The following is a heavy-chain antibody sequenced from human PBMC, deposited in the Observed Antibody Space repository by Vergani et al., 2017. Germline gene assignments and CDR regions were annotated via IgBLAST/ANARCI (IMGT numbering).Heavy chain of an antibody. CDR2: LRYDGSNE. Sequence: VQLVESGGVVVQPGGSLRLSCAASGFSFSTYGMHWVRQAPGRGLEWVAFLRYDGSNEYYGDAVKGRFIISRDNSKNMLSLEMHSLRPEDTAVYYCANSYCSSLSCYAFYGMEVWGQGTTVTVSS. CDR3: ANSYCSSLSCYAFYGMEV. CDR1: GFSFSTYG. D-gene: IGHD2-2*01. V-gene: IGHV3-30*02. J-gene: IGHJ6*02.